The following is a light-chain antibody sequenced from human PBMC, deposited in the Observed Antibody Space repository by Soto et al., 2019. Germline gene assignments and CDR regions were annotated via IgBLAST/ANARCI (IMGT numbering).Light chain of an antibody. Sequence: QSVLTQPASVSGSPGQSITISCTGTSSDVGTYNYVSWYQQHPGKAPKLMIYDISNRPSGVSNRFSGSKSGKTASLTISGLQAEDEADYYCSSYTSSSTVIFGGGTKVTVL. J-gene: IGLJ2*01. CDR2: DIS. CDR3: SSYTSSSTVI. V-gene: IGLV2-14*03. CDR1: SSDVGTYNY.